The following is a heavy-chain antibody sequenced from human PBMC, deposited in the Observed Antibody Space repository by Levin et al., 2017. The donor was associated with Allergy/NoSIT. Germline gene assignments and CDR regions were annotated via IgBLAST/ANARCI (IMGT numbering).Heavy chain of an antibody. V-gene: IGHV3-23*01. D-gene: IGHD3-10*01. CDR2: ISGSGGST. Sequence: GGSLRLSCAASGFTFSSCAMSWVRQAPGMGLEWVAGISGSGGSTVYADSVKGRFTISRDNSKNTVYLQMNSLRAEDTAVYYCAKDHYSGSGSYSWGKFDYWGQGTLLTVSS. CDR3: AKDHYSGSGSYSWGKFDY. J-gene: IGHJ4*02. CDR1: GFTFSSCA.